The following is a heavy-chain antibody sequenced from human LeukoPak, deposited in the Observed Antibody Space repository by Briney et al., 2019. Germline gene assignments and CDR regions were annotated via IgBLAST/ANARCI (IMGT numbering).Heavy chain of an antibody. CDR1: GYTFTSYD. D-gene: IGHD6-19*01. J-gene: IGHJ1*01. V-gene: IGHV1-8*01. CDR2: MNPNGGNT. Sequence: ASVKVSCKASGYTFTSYDINWVRQATGQGLEWMGWMNPNGGNTGYAQKFQGGVTMTRKTSISTAYMELSSLRSEDTAVYYCARKYSSGWKLSVFQHWGQGTLVTVSS. CDR3: ARKYSSGWKLSVFQH.